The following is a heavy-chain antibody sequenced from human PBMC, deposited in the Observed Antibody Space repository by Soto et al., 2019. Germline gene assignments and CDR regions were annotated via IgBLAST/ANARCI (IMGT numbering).Heavy chain of an antibody. CDR2: INPSGGST. J-gene: IGHJ4*02. V-gene: IGHV1-46*01. CDR3: ARAYTLRLSSSGVGY. D-gene: IGHD6-6*01. CDR1: GYTFTSYY. Sequence: GASVKVSCKASGYTFTSYYMHWVRQAPGQGLEWMGIINPSGGSTSYAQKFQGRVTMTRDTSTSTVYMELSSLRSEDTAVYYCARAYTLRLSSSGVGYWGQGTLVTVSA.